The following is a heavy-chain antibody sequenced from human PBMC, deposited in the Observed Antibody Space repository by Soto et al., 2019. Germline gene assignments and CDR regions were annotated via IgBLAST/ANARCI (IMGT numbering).Heavy chain of an antibody. CDR2: IYHSGST. V-gene: IGHV4-30-2*01. Sequence: QLQLQESGSGLVKPSQTLSLTCAVSGGSISSGGYSWNWIRQPPGKGLEWIGYIYHSGSTYYNPSLKSRVTVSVDKSKTQFSLKLSSVTAADTAVYYCARDDLYGGWFDPWGQGTLVTVSS. D-gene: IGHD4-17*01. J-gene: IGHJ5*02. CDR1: GGSISSGGYS. CDR3: ARDDLYGGWFDP.